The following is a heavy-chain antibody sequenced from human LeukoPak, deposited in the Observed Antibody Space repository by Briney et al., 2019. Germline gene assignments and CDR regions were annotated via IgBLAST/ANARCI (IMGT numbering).Heavy chain of an antibody. V-gene: IGHV3-64*01. CDR1: GFVFSTYA. CDR3: ARDLFSGAEMATFDY. Sequence: GGSLRLSCAASGFVFSTYAMHWVRQAPGKGLEYVSGISGNGGYTDYANSVKGRFTISRDNFKNTLHLQMGSLRAEDMAVYYCARDLFSGAEMATFDYWGQGTLVTVSS. J-gene: IGHJ4*02. CDR2: ISGNGGYT. D-gene: IGHD5-24*01.